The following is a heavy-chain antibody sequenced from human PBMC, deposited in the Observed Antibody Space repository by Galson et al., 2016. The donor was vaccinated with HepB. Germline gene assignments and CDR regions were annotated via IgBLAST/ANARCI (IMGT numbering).Heavy chain of an antibody. D-gene: IGHD2-21*02. CDR1: GFTFSSYA. CDR3: ARGSVTVFDY. J-gene: IGHJ4*02. V-gene: IGHV3-30-3*01. Sequence: SLRLSCAASGFTFSSYAIHWVRQAPGKGLEWLAVISDDGSDKYYADSVKGRFTISRDNSKNTLYLQMNSLRAEDTAVYYCARGSVTVFDYWGQGTLVTVSS. CDR2: ISDDGSDK.